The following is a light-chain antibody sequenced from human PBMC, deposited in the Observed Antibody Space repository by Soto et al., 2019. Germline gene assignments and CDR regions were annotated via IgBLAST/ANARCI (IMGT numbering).Light chain of an antibody. CDR2: GAS. J-gene: IGKJ2*03. CDR3: QQYNTYFYS. CDR1: QSVSSSY. V-gene: IGKV3-20*01. Sequence: EIVLTQSPGTLSLSPGERATLSCRASQSVSSSYLAWYQQKPGQAPRLLIYGASSRATGIPDRFSGSGSGTDFTLTISRLEPEDFATYYCQQYNTYFYSFGQGTKLEIK.